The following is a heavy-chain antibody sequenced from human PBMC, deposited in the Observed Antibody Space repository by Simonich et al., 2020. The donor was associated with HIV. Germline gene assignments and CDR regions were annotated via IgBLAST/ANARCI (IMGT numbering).Heavy chain of an antibody. Sequence: QVQLVESGGGVVQPGRSLRLSCAASGFTFSSYAMHWVRQAPGKGLDWVAVISYDGSNKYYADSVKGRCTISRDNSKNTRYLQMNSLRAEDTAVYYCASGGSISSVWADDYWGQGTLVTVSS. D-gene: IGHD3-16*01. J-gene: IGHJ4*02. CDR1: GFTFSSYA. V-gene: IGHV3-30*07. CDR3: ASGGSISSVWADDY. CDR2: ISYDGSNK.